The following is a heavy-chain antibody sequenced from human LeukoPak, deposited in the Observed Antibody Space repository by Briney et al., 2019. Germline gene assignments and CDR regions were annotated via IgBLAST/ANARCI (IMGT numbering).Heavy chain of an antibody. CDR2: INHSGST. D-gene: IGHD3-22*01. Sequence: SETLSLTCAVYGGSFSGYYWSWIRQPPGKGLEWIGEINHSGSTNYNPSLKSRVTISVDTSKNQFSLKLSSVTAADTAVHYCARYYYDSSGYYPYYFDYWGQGTLVTVSS. J-gene: IGHJ4*02. V-gene: IGHV4-34*01. CDR1: GGSFSGYY. CDR3: ARYYYDSSGYYPYYFDY.